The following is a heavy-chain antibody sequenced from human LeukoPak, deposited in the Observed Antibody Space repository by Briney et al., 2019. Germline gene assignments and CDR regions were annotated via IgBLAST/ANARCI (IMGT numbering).Heavy chain of an antibody. CDR1: GYTFTNYG. J-gene: IGHJ3*02. D-gene: IGHD3-22*01. V-gene: IGHV1-18*01. CDR3: ARDGHRRYHYDSSGREDAFDM. Sequence: ASVKVSCEASGYTFTNYGISWVRQAPGQGLEWMGWISGYNGYTNYAQKLQGRVTMTTDTSTSTAYMEVRSLRSDDTAVYYCARDGHRRYHYDSSGREDAFDMWGQGTMVTVSS. CDR2: ISGYNGYT.